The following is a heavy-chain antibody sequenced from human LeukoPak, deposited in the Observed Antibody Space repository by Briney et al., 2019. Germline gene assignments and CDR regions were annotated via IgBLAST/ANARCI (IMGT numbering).Heavy chain of an antibody. CDR2: IFYSGST. J-gene: IGHJ4*02. D-gene: IGHD6-19*01. V-gene: IGHV4-39*01. CDR3: ARHLHGNSGLFAAFDY. CDR1: GDSTSSTSYN. Sequence: SETLSLTCTVSGDSTSSTSYNWGWIRQPPGKGLEWIGTIFYSGSTYYNPSLKSRVSISLDTSKNHFSLRLTSVTAADTAVYYCARHLHGNSGLFAAFDYWGQGTLVTVSS.